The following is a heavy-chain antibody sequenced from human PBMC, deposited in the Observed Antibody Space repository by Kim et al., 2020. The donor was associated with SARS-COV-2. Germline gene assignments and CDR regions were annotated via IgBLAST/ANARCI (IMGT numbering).Heavy chain of an antibody. CDR2: INSDGSST. Sequence: GGSLRLSCAASGFTFSSYWMHWVRQAPGKGLVWVSRINSDGSSTSYADSVKGRFTISRDNAKNTLYLQMNSLRAEDTAVYYCARDGRYFDWLLPNYYYYYMDVLGKGTTVTVSS. D-gene: IGHD3-9*01. CDR3: ARDGRYFDWLLPNYYYYYMDV. J-gene: IGHJ6*03. CDR1: GFTFSSYW. V-gene: IGHV3-74*01.